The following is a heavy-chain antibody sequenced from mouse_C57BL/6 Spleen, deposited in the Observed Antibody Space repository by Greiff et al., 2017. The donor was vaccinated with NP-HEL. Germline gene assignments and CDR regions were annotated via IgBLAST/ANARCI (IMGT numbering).Heavy chain of an antibody. J-gene: IGHJ3*01. CDR2: INPGSGGT. V-gene: IGHV1-54*01. D-gene: IGHD2-3*01. CDR3: ARSAGYYAWFAY. CDR1: GYAFTNYL. Sequence: LVESGAELVRPGTSVKVSCKASGYAFTNYLIEWVKQRPGQGLEWIGVINPGSGGTNYNEKFKGKATLTADKSSSTAYMQLSSLTSEDSAVYFCARSAGYYAWFAYWGQGTLVTVSA.